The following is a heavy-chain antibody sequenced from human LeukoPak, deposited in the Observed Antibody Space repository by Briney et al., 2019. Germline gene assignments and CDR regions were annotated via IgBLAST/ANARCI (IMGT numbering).Heavy chain of an antibody. V-gene: IGHV1-2*02. J-gene: IGHJ5*02. CDR3: ARDLPAAVTRGWFDP. CDR1: GYTFTGYY. D-gene: IGHD2-2*01. Sequence: ASVKVSCKASGYTFTGYYMHWVRQAPGQGLEWMGWINPNSGGTNYAQKFQGRVTMTRDTSISTAYMELSRLRSDDTAVYYCARDLPAAVTRGWFDPWGQGTLVTVSS. CDR2: INPNSGGT.